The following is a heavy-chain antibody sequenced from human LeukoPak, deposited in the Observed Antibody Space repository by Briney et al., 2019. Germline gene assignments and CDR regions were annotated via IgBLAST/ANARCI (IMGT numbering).Heavy chain of an antibody. CDR2: ISGSGGST. CDR3: ARTHQSGSRPRSGPNWFDP. V-gene: IGHV3-23*01. D-gene: IGHD6-19*01. J-gene: IGHJ5*02. CDR1: GFTFSSYA. Sequence: PGGSLRLSCAASGFTFSSYAMSWVRQVPGKGLEWVSAISGSGGSTYYADSVKGRFTISRDNSKNTLYLQMNSLRAEDTAVYYCARTHQSGSRPRSGPNWFDPWGQGTLVTVSS.